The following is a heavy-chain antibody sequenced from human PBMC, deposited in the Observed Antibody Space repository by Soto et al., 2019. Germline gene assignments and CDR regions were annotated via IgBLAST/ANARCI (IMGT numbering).Heavy chain of an antibody. V-gene: IGHV4-34*01. D-gene: IGHD3-10*01. CDR1: GGSFSGYC. J-gene: IGHJ6*02. CDR3: ARDGGNGYYGAFRAYYYYGMDV. CDR2: ICHGGGA. Sequence: PSETLSLTCAVYGGSFSGYCWSWIRQTPGERLEWVGDICHGGGANYNPSLKSRVSFSMDPSKNQLSLKLSSVTAADTAVYYCARDGGNGYYGAFRAYYYYGMDVWGQGTTVTVSS.